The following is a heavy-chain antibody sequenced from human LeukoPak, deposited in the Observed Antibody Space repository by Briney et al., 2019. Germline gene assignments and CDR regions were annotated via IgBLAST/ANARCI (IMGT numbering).Heavy chain of an antibody. Sequence: GGSLRLSCAASGFTFSSYAMSWVRQASGKGLEWVGRIRSKVNSYATAYAASVKGRFTISRDDSKNTAYLQMNSLKTEDTAVYYCTRYDSSGQGDYWGQGTLVTVSS. CDR3: TRYDSSGQGDY. CDR2: IRSKVNSYAT. CDR1: GFTFSSYA. J-gene: IGHJ4*02. V-gene: IGHV3-73*01. D-gene: IGHD3-22*01.